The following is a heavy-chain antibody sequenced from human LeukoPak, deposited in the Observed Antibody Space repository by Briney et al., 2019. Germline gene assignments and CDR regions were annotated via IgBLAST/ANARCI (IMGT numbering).Heavy chain of an antibody. V-gene: IGHV3-23*01. CDR2: ISGSGGST. CDR3: AKGVSSWYDY. J-gene: IGHJ4*02. CDR1: GFAFSSYA. D-gene: IGHD6-13*01. Sequence: PGGYLRLSCAASGFAFSSYAMRGVRQAPGEGLVGVSAISGSGGSTYYADSVKGRFTISRDNYKNTLYLQMNSLRAEDTAVYYCAKGVSSWYDYWGQGTLVTVSS.